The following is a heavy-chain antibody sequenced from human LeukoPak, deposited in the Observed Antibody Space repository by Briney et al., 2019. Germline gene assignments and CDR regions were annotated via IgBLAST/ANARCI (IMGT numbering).Heavy chain of an antibody. CDR1: GFTFRSYS. CDR3: ARELDYDGPNGVDY. J-gene: IGHJ4*02. V-gene: IGHV3-21*01. CDR2: ISSSSSYI. Sequence: GGPLRLSCAASGFTFRSYSMNGVRQAPGKGLEWVSSISSSSSYIYYADSVKGRFTISRDNAKNSLYLQMNSLRAEDTAVYYCARELDYDGPNGVDYWGQGTLVTVSS. D-gene: IGHD3/OR15-3a*01.